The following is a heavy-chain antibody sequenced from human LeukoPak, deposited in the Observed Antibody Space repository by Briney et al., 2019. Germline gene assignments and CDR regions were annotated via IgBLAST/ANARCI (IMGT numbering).Heavy chain of an antibody. J-gene: IGHJ4*02. Sequence: GGSLRLSCAASGFTFISYGMSWVRQAPGKGLEWVSGITGSGGSTYYADSVKGRFTISRDNSKNTLYLQMNSLRAEDTAVYYCAKAQLLSYYDSSTDYWGQGTLVTVSS. CDR3: AKAQLLSYYDSSTDY. CDR2: ITGSGGST. V-gene: IGHV3-23*01. CDR1: GFTFISYG. D-gene: IGHD3-22*01.